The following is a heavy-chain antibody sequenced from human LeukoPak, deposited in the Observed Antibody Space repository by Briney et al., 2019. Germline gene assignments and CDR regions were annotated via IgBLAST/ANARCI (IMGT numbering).Heavy chain of an antibody. D-gene: IGHD2-21*01. CDR1: GFTFNTYP. J-gene: IGHJ4*02. CDR2: TSYDGSIR. V-gene: IGHV3-30-3*01. CDR3: ARPAYCGGDCYAQFDY. Sequence: GGFLRLSCVASGFTFNTYPMHWVRQAPGKGLEWVAVTSYDGSIRNYADSVKGRFTISRDNSKNTLYLEMNSLRVEDTAVYYCARPAYCGGDCYAQFDYWGQGTLVTVSS.